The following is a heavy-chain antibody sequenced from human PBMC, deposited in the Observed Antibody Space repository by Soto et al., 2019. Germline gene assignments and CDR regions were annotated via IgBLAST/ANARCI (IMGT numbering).Heavy chain of an antibody. CDR2: ISGSGGTT. D-gene: IGHD6-25*01. J-gene: IGHJ4*02. Sequence: EVQLLESGGGLVQPGRSLRLYCAASGFTFSNYAMSWVRQAPGQGLDWVSAISGSGGTTYYADSVKGRFTISRDNSKNTLFLQMNILRAEDAAVYYCAKFFVETGSNSGWPWSFHYWGQGTLVTVSS. CDR3: AKFFVETGSNSGWPWSFHY. V-gene: IGHV3-23*01. CDR1: GFTFSNYA.